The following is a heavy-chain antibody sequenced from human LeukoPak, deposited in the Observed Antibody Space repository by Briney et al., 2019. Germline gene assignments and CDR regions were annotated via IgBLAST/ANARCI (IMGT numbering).Heavy chain of an antibody. CDR2: IFYNGGV. CDR1: GDSMSSGGYL. J-gene: IGHJ3*01. CDR3: ARLTCTGSSCSGGGAFDV. V-gene: IGHV4-31*03. D-gene: IGHD2-2*01. Sequence: SETLSLTCSVPGDSMSSGGYLWTWIRQNPGKGLEWIGYIFYNGGVYYSPSLQSRLTISVDTSQKQFSLKMSSVTAADTAVYFCARLTCTGSSCSGGGAFDVWGQGTVVTVSS.